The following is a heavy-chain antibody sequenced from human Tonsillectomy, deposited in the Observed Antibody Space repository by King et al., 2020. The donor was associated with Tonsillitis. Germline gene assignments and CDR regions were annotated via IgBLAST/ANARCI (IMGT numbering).Heavy chain of an antibody. J-gene: IGHJ3*02. CDR3: ARDPDSMWLTRPDAFDI. D-gene: IGHD6-19*01. V-gene: IGHV3-11*01. Sequence: VQLVESGGGLVKPGGSLRLSCAASGFTFSDYYLSWSRQAPGKGLEWVSYISGSGSTIYYADSVKGRFTISRDNAKNSLYLQMNSLRAADTAVYYCARDPDSMWLTRPDAFDIWGQGTMVTVSS. CDR1: GFTFSDYY. CDR2: ISGSGSTI.